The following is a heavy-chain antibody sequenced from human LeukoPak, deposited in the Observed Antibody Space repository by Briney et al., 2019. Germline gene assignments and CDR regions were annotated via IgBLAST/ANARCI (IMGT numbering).Heavy chain of an antibody. CDR3: ALGGGYSSSWKKGYFDY. D-gene: IGHD6-13*01. V-gene: IGHV1-2*02. J-gene: IGHJ4*02. Sequence: ASVKVSCTASGYTFTGYYMHWVRQAPGQGLEWMGWINPNSGGTNYAQKFQGRVTMTRDTSISTAYMELSRLRSDDTAVYYCALGGGYSSSWKKGYFDYWGQGTLVTVSS. CDR2: INPNSGGT. CDR1: GYTFTGYY.